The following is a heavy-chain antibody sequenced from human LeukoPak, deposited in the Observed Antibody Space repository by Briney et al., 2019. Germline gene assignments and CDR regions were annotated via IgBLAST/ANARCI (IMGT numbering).Heavy chain of an antibody. Sequence: GESLKISCKGSGYSFTSYWIGWVRQMPGKGLEWMGTIYPGDSDTRYSPSFQGQVTISADKSISTAYLQWSSLKASDTAMYYCARHTRGSYYYYYYMDVWGKGTTVTVSS. V-gene: IGHV5-51*01. J-gene: IGHJ6*03. CDR1: GYSFTSYW. D-gene: IGHD1-26*01. CDR3: ARHTRGSYYYYYYMDV. CDR2: IYPGDSDT.